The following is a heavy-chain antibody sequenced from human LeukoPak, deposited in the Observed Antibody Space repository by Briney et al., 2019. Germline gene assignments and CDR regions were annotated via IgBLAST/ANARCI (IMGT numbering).Heavy chain of an antibody. J-gene: IGHJ4*02. CDR1: GFIFSSYA. CDR3: AKESGGTTGTTGYFDY. D-gene: IGHD1-1*01. CDR2: ISWNSGSI. Sequence: GGSLRLSCAASGFIFSSYAMSWVRQAPGKGLEWVSGISWNSGSIGYADSVKGRFTISRDNAKNSLYLQMNSLRAEDTALYYCAKESGGTTGTTGYFDYWGQGTLVTVSS. V-gene: IGHV3-9*01.